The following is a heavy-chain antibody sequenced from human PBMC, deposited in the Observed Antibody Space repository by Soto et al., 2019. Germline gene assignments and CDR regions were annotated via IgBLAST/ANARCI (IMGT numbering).Heavy chain of an antibody. CDR2: INPNSGGT. J-gene: IGHJ6*02. CDR3: ARDSGLGPETSSDNYYYYGMDV. CDR1: GYTFTGYY. D-gene: IGHD3-10*01. Sequence: ASVKVSCKASGYTFTGYYMHWVRQAPGQRLEWMGWINPNSGGTNYAQKFQGWVTMTRDTSISTAYMELSRLRSDDTAVYYCARDSGLGPETSSDNYYYYGMDVWGQGTTVTVSS. V-gene: IGHV1-2*04.